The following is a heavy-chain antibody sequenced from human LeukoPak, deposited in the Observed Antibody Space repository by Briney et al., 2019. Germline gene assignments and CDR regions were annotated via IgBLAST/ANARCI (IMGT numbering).Heavy chain of an antibody. CDR2: IYPGDSET. V-gene: IGHV5-51*01. J-gene: IGHJ3*02. CDR1: GYSFTSYW. CDR3: AGQVYYDSSGYYAFDI. Sequence: GESLKISCKGSGYSFTSYWIGWVRQMPGKGLEWMGIIYPGDSETRYSPSFQGQVTISADKSISTAYLQWSSLKASDTAMYYCAGQVYYDSSGYYAFDIWGQGTMVTVSS. D-gene: IGHD3-22*01.